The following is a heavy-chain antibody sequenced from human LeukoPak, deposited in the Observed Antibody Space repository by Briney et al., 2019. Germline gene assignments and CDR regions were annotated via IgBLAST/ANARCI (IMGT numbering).Heavy chain of an antibody. J-gene: IGHJ3*02. CDR3: ATSPIQLWAFDM. CDR2: IKQDGSEK. Sequence: GGSLRLSCATSGFTFHSHWMIWVRQAPGKGREWVANIKQDGSEKYYVDSVKGRFTISRDNAKNSLYLQMNSLRVEDTAIYYCATSPIQLWAFDMWGRGTMVTVSS. V-gene: IGHV3-7*01. D-gene: IGHD5-18*01. CDR1: GFTFHSHW.